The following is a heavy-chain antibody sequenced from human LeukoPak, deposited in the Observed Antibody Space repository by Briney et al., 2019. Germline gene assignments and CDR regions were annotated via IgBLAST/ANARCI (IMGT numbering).Heavy chain of an antibody. V-gene: IGHV4-38-2*01. CDR1: GYSITSGYN. Sequence: SETLSLTCAVSGYSITSGYNWGCIRLPPGKGLEWIGTLYDTGNTYYNPSLKSRVTITLDTSKNQFSLKLRSVTAADTAVYYCARVRYTSGWYRWWFDPWGQGTLVTVSS. CDR3: ARVRYTSGWYRWWFDP. D-gene: IGHD6-19*01. CDR2: LYDTGNT. J-gene: IGHJ5*02.